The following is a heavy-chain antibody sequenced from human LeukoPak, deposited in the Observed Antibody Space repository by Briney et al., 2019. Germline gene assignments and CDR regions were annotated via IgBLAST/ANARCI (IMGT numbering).Heavy chain of an antibody. Sequence: PGGPLRLPCEPSGFTFSSYAMSGVRQAPGKGREWASAFSGSGGSTYYADSVKGRFTISRDNSKNTLYLQMNSLRAEDTAVYYCAKGHSFMVRGVIVDYWGQGTLVTVSS. CDR3: AKGHSFMVRGVIVDY. V-gene: IGHV3-23*01. CDR1: GFTFSSYA. J-gene: IGHJ4*02. CDR2: FSGSGGST. D-gene: IGHD3-10*01.